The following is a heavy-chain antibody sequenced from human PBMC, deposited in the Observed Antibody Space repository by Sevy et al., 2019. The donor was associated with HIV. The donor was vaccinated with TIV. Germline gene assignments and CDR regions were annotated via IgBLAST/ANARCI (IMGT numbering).Heavy chain of an antibody. CDR2: ISYDGSLK. Sequence: GGSLRLSCAASGFTFSSYAMNWVRQAPGKGLEWLAVISYDGSLKFHTDSVRGRFTISRDNSKNTVYLQMNSLRAEDTAVYYCAREHPGYNPFDNWGQGTLVTVSS. V-gene: IGHV3-30*03. CDR1: GFTFSSYA. CDR3: AREHPGYNPFDN. D-gene: IGHD5-12*01. J-gene: IGHJ4*02.